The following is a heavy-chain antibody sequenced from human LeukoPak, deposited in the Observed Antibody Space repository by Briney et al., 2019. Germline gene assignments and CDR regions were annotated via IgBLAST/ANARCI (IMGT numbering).Heavy chain of an antibody. CDR1: GYTFTSYG. Sequence: GASVKVSCKVSGYTFTSYGISWVRQAPGHGLEWMGWISAYNGNTNYAQKLQGRVTMTTDTSTSTAYMELRSLRSDDTAVYYCAREMEYSGSPGAFDIWGQGTMVTVSS. J-gene: IGHJ3*02. V-gene: IGHV1-18*01. D-gene: IGHD1-26*01. CDR2: ISAYNGNT. CDR3: AREMEYSGSPGAFDI.